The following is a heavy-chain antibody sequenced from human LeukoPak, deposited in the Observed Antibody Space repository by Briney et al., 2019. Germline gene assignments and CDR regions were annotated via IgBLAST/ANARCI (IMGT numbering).Heavy chain of an antibody. CDR2: ISSSSSYI. CDR1: GLTFSTYS. D-gene: IGHD1-26*01. Sequence: GGSLRLSCAASGLTFSTYSINWVRQAPGKGLEWVSSISSSSSYIYYADSVKGRFTISRDNAKNSLYLQMNSLRAEDTAVYYCARDRGRDSGSYYYFDYWGQGTLVTVSS. CDR3: ARDRGRDSGSYYYFDY. V-gene: IGHV3-21*01. J-gene: IGHJ4*02.